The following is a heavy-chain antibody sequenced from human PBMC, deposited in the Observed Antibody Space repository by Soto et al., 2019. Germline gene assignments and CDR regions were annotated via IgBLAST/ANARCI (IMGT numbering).Heavy chain of an antibody. V-gene: IGHV4-34*01. J-gene: IGHJ3*02. CDR2: INHSGST. Sequence: SETLSLTCAVYGGSFSGYYWSWIRQPPGKGLEWIGEINHSGSTNYNPSLKSRVTISVDTSKNQFSLKLSSVTAADTAVYYCARDGIAVAGPYDAFDIWGQGTMVTVSS. CDR3: ARDGIAVAGPYDAFDI. CDR1: GGSFSGYY. D-gene: IGHD6-19*01.